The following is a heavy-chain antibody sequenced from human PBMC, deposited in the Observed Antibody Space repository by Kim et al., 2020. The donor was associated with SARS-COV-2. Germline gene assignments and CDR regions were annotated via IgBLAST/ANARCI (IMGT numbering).Heavy chain of an antibody. D-gene: IGHD3-10*01. CDR3: TRITMVRGVISDYYYYGIDV. CDR2: IYYSGST. Sequence: SETLSLTCTVSGGSISSSSYYWGWIRQPPGKGLEWIGSIYYSGSTYYNPSLKSRVTISVDTSKNQFSLKLNSVTAADTAVYYCTRITMVRGVISDYYYYGIDVWGQGTTVTVSS. J-gene: IGHJ6*02. V-gene: IGHV4-39*01. CDR1: GGSISSSSYY.